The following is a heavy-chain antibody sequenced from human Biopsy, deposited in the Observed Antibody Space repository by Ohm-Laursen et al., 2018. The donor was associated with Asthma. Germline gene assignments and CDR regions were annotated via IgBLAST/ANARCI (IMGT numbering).Heavy chain of an antibody. D-gene: IGHD6-6*01. Sequence: SSVKVSCKASGGTFSSYAISWVRQAPGQGLEWMGGIIPIFGTANYAQKFQGRVTITADESTSTAYMELSSLRSEDTAVYYCARNRIAVRHRRYSFDSWGQEPWSPSPQ. CDR1: GGTFSSYA. CDR3: ARNRIAVRHRRYSFDS. J-gene: IGHJ4*01. V-gene: IGHV1-69*01. CDR2: IIPIFGTA.